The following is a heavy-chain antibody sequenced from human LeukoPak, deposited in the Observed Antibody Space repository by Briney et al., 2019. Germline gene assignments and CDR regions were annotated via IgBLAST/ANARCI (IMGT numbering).Heavy chain of an antibody. Sequence: AASMKVSCKASGGTFSSYAISWVRQAPGQGLEWMGGIIPIFGTANYAQKFQGRVTITADESTSTAYMELSSLRSEDTAVYYCASPGDADSSGYYSYWGQGTLVTVSS. CDR2: IIPIFGTA. CDR3: ASPGDADSSGYYSY. D-gene: IGHD3-22*01. V-gene: IGHV1-69*13. J-gene: IGHJ4*02. CDR1: GGTFSSYA.